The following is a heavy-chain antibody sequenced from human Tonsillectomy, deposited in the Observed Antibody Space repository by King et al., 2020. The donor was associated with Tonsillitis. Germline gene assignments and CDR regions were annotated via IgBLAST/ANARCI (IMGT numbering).Heavy chain of an antibody. J-gene: IGHJ3*02. CDR1: GFTFSSYA. V-gene: IGHV3-23*04. D-gene: IGHD3-10*01. CDR2: ISVSGGST. CDR3: SKVVYASGSYSSDAFDI. Sequence: VQLVESGGGLAQPGGSLRLSCAASGFTFSSYAMSWVRQAPEKGLEWVSSISVSGGSTYYADSVKGRFTISRDNSKNTLSLHMNSLRAEDTAVYYCSKVVYASGSYSSDAFDIWGQGTMVTVSS.